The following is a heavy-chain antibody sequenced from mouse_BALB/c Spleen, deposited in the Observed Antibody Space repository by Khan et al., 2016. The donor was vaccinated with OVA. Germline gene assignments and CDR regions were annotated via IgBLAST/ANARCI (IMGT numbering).Heavy chain of an antibody. CDR1: GYSITSGYY. J-gene: IGHJ3*01. CDR3: ASKSYGKGAY. D-gene: IGHD2-1*01. V-gene: IGHV3-6*02. CDR2: ISYDGSN. Sequence: EVQLVESGPGLVKPSQSLSLTCSVTGYSITSGYYWSWIRQFPGNRLEWMGYISYDGSNNYNPSLKNRISITRDTSKKQFFLKLNSVTTEDTARYYCASKSYGKGAYWGQGTLVTVSA.